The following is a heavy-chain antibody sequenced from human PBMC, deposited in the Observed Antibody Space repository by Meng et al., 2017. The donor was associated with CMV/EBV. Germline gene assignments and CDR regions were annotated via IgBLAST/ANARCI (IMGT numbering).Heavy chain of an antibody. D-gene: IGHD4-11*01. Sequence: KVSCKGSGYSFTSYWIGWVRQMPGKGLEWMGIIYPGDSDTRYSPSFQGQVTISADKSISTAYLQWSSLKASDTAMYYCARDSDYSNYNYYYGMDVWGQGTKVTVSS. J-gene: IGHJ6*02. CDR3: ARDSDYSNYNYYYGMDV. V-gene: IGHV5-51*01. CDR1: GYSFTSYW. CDR2: IYPGDSDT.